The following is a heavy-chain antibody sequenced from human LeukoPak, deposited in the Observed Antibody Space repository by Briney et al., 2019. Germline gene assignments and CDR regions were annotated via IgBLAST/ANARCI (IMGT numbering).Heavy chain of an antibody. CDR1: GDSVTSGGYY. D-gene: IGHD2-21*01. V-gene: IGHV4-31*11. CDR2: ISNSGTT. Sequence: PPETLSLTCAVSGDSVTSGGYYWTWIRHHPGKGLEWIGYISNSGTTSYNPSLKSRVSISVDTSDNQFSLRLTSVTAADTAVYYCARDVVVTSSPDAFDIWGQGTMVTVSS. J-gene: IGHJ3*02. CDR3: ARDVVVTSSPDAFDI.